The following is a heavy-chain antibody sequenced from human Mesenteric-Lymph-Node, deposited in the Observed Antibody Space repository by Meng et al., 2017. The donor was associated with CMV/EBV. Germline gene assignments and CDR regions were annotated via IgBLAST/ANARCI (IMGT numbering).Heavy chain of an antibody. J-gene: IGHJ4*02. V-gene: IGHV3-53*01. CDR2: FYTDGST. CDR1: GFSVSADY. CDR3: TTHSGGY. Sequence: GESLKISCVVSGFSVSADYMTWVRQAPGKGLEWVSVFYTDGSTNHADSVRGRFTISRDISKNTVYLQLNSLRAEDTAIYYCTTHSGGYWGQGTLVTVSS.